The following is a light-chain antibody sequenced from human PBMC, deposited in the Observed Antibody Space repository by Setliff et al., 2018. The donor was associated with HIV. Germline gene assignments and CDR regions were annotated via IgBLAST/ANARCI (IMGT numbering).Light chain of an antibody. Sequence: QSALTQPASVSGSPGQSVTISCTGASSDVGRYNFVSWYQQHPGKAPKLMIYDVDNRPAGVSNRFSGSKSGNTASLAISGLQAEDEADYYCSSYISSSTLFGTGTKVTVL. J-gene: IGLJ1*01. CDR3: SSYISSSTL. V-gene: IGLV2-14*03. CDR1: SSDVGRYNF. CDR2: DVD.